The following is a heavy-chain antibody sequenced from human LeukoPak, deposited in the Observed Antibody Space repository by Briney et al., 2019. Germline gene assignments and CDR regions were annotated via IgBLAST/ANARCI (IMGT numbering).Heavy chain of an antibody. Sequence: GGSLRLSCAASGFTFSNAWMSWVRQAPGKGLEWVGRIKSKTDGGTTDYAAPVKGRFTISRDNSKNTLYLQMNSLRAEDTAIYYCAKDFGSAFGWSPFDYWGQGTLVTVSS. CDR3: AKDFGSAFGWSPFDY. CDR2: IKSKTDGGTT. V-gene: IGHV3-15*01. CDR1: GFTFSNAW. D-gene: IGHD6-19*01. J-gene: IGHJ4*02.